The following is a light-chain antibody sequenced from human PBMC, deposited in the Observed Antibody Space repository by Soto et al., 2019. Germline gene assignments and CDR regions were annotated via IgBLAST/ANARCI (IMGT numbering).Light chain of an antibody. CDR1: QSVGTS. Sequence: EIILTQSPATLSLSPGERATLSCRASQSVGTSFSWFQQQPAQGPRILLPDASTRATGIPPRFSGSGSGTDFALALTGLQPEDVAVYYCQHRKYGTPRYTFGQGTKLELK. V-gene: IGKV3-11*01. CDR2: DAS. CDR3: QHRKYGTPRYT. J-gene: IGKJ2*01.